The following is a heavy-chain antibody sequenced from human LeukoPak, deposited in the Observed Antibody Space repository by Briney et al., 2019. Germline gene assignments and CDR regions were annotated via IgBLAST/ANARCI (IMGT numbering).Heavy chain of an antibody. CDR3: ANGNRCTSPNCLGYYYFYMDV. J-gene: IGHJ6*03. V-gene: IGHV3-23*01. CDR2: FSGSGGTT. D-gene: IGHD2-8*01. CDR1: VFTFSNYA. Sequence: PGGSLSLSCVASVFTFSNYAMNWVRQAPGRGLEWVSGFSGSGGTTYYADSVKGRFTISRDNSKNTLYLQMNSLRVEDTAVYYCANGNRCTSPNCLGYYYFYMDVWGKGTTVTVSS.